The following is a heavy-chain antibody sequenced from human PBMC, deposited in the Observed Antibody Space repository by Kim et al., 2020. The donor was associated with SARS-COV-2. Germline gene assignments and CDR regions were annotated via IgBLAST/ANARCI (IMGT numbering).Heavy chain of an antibody. CDR2: VSKSGDTT. D-gene: IGHD3-22*01. CDR3: AKGGWVDD. V-gene: IGHV3-23*01. CDR1: GFTFSEYI. J-gene: IGHJ4*02. Sequence: GGSLRLSCAASGFTFSEYIMTWVRQAPGKGLEWVSAVSKSGDTTYYAETVKGRFTISRDNSKNTLYLQMSSLRAEDTALYFCAKGGWVDDWGQGTRGTVS.